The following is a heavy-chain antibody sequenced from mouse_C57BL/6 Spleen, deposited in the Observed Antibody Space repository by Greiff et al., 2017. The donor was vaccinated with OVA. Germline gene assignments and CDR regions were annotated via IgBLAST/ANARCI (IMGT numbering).Heavy chain of an antibody. D-gene: IGHD1-1*01. V-gene: IGHV1-9*01. Sequence: QVQLKQSGAELMKPGASVKLSCKATGYTFTGYWIEWVKQRPGHGLEWIGEILPGSGSTNYNEKFKGKATFTADTSSNTAYMQLSSLTTEDSAIYYCARGRDDYGSSYGYFDYWGQGTTLTVSS. CDR2: ILPGSGST. CDR1: GYTFTGYW. CDR3: ARGRDDYGSSYGYFDY. J-gene: IGHJ2*01.